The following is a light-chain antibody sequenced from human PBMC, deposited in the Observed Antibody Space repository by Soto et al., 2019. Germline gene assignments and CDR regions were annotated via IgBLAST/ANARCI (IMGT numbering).Light chain of an antibody. CDR3: QQAGT. CDR1: QSVSSN. V-gene: IGKV3-15*01. J-gene: IGKJ3*01. CDR2: GAS. Sequence: EIVMTQSPATLSVSPGERATLSCRASQSVSSNLAWYQQKPGQAPRLLIYGASTRATGIPARFSGSGSGTEFTLTISSLQSEDFAVYCCQQAGTFGPGTKVDIK.